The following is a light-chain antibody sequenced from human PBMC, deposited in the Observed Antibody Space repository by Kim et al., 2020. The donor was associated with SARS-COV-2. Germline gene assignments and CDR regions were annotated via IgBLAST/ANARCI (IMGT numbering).Light chain of an antibody. CDR3: QVWDGTTYV. V-gene: IGLV3-9*01. CDR1: NIGSKN. J-gene: IGLJ1*01. CDR2: RDN. Sequence: SLALGQAARSTCAGDNIGSKNVHWYQQKPGQAPVVVIYRDNDRPSGIPERFSGSNSGNTATLTISRAQAGDEADYYCQVWDGTTYVFGTGTKVTVL.